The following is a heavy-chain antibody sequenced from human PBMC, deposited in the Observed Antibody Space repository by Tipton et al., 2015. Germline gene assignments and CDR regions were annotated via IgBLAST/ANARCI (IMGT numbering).Heavy chain of an antibody. CDR3: ARGSSPSFDY. Sequence: SLRLSCEASGFTFSYCTMNWVRQAPGKGLEWVSSISPSSSYINYADSLKGRFTISRDNAKNSLYLQMNSLRAEDTAVYYCARGSSPSFDYWGQGTLVTVSS. CDR1: GFTFSYCT. J-gene: IGHJ4*02. D-gene: IGHD6-6*01. V-gene: IGHV3-21*01. CDR2: ISPSSSYI.